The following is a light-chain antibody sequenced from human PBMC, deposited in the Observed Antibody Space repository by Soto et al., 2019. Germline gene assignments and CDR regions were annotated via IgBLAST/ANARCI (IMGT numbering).Light chain of an antibody. CDR3: QTWATGIRV. J-gene: IGLJ3*02. Sequence: QPVLTQSPSASASLGASVKLTCTLSSGHRNYAIAWHQQQPEKGPRYLMKVNSDGSHTKGDGIPARFSGSSSGAERHLTISSLQSEDEADYYCQTWATGIRVFGGGTKVTVL. CDR2: VNSDGSH. V-gene: IGLV4-69*01. CDR1: SGHRNYA.